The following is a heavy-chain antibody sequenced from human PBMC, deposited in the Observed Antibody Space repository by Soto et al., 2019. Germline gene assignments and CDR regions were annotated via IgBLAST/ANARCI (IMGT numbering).Heavy chain of an antibody. V-gene: IGHV1-69*01. J-gene: IGHJ6*04. CDR2: VSPPFRTS. CDR3: TSVLYYGSGSYSPYGMDV. D-gene: IGHD3-10*01. CDR1: GVSFNNNG. Sequence: QVPLVQSGAEVKKPGSSVKVSCKTSGVSFNNNGIGWVRQAPGHGLEWMGGVSPPFRTSNYARKFQGRISITADASTGTVNMELSSLTSEDTAQYYCTSVLYYGSGSYSPYGMDVWGKGTTVTVSS.